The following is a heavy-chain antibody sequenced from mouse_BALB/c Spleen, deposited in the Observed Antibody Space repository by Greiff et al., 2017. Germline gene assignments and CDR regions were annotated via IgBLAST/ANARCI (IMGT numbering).Heavy chain of an antibody. J-gene: IGHJ2*01. CDR1: GYAFSSSW. Sequence: QVQLQQSGPELVKPGASVKISCKASGYAFSSSWMNWVKQRPGQGLEWIGRIYPGDGDTNYNGKFKGKATLTADKSSSTAYMQLSSLTSVDSAVYFCARRLFDYWGQGTTLTVSS. CDR2: IYPGDGDT. CDR3: ARRLFDY. V-gene: IGHV1-82*01.